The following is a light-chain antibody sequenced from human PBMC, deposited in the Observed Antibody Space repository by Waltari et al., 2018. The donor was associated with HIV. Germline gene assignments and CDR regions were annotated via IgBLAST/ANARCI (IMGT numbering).Light chain of an antibody. Sequence: QSVVTQPPSASGTPGQRVTMSCSGSASNIGGNTVNWYQHLPQTAPKLPIYHNDGRPSGVPDRFSASKAGTSASLDLSGLQSEDEADYYCATWDDGLGGWVFGGGTKLTVL. CDR3: ATWDDGLGGWV. V-gene: IGLV1-44*01. J-gene: IGLJ3*02. CDR2: HND. CDR1: ASNIGGNT.